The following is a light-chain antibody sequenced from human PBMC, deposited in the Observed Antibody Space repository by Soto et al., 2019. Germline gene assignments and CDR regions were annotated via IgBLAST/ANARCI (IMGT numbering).Light chain of an antibody. V-gene: IGKV1-39*01. Sequence: DIQMTQSPSTLSASVGGSVTVTCRASQSIGTWLAWYQQKPGTAPKLLIDGASSLETGVSSRFSGSGSGTDCTRASGSLQPEDFATYYCQQSDSIPITFGQGTRLEIK. J-gene: IGKJ5*01. CDR1: QSIGTW. CDR3: QQSDSIPIT. CDR2: GAS.